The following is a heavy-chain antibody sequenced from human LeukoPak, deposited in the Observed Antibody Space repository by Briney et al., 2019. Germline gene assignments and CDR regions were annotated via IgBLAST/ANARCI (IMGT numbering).Heavy chain of an antibody. CDR3: AKDVGKWESLHFFDY. Sequence: GGSLRLSCAASGFTFSSSAMSWVRQVPGKGLEWVSGISASGGSTYYADSVRGRFTISRDNSRNTLYLQMNSLRGDDTAVYYCAKDVGKWESLHFFDYWGQGTLVTVSS. D-gene: IGHD1-26*01. J-gene: IGHJ4*02. CDR2: ISASGGST. CDR1: GFTFSSSA. V-gene: IGHV3-23*01.